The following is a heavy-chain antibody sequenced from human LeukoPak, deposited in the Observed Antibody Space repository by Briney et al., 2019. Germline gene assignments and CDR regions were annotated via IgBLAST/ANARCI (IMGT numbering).Heavy chain of an antibody. CDR3: AKTYSGSYYGIDY. J-gene: IGHJ4*02. V-gene: IGHV3-23*01. CDR2: ISGSGGST. CDR1: GFTFSSYS. Sequence: GGSLRLSCAASGFTFSSYSMNWVRQAPGKGLEWVSAISGSGGSTYYADSVKGRFTISRDNSKNTLYLQMNSLRAEDTAVYYCAKTYSGSYYGIDYWGQGTLVTVSS. D-gene: IGHD1-26*01.